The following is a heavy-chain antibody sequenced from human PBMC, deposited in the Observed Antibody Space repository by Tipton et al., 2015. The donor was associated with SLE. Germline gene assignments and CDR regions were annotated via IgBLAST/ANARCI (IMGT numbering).Heavy chain of an antibody. J-gene: IGHJ1*01. CDR3: VRDRDFYDNTGWDFQF. CDR1: GYFISRGYY. D-gene: IGHD5/OR15-5a*01. CDR2: IHHSGTT. V-gene: IGHV4-38-2*02. Sequence: TLSLTCDVSGYFISRGYYWGWIRHSPEKGLEWIGSIHHSGTTFYKPSLKSRVTISRDTTKNQFSLRMTSVTAADTATYYCVRDRDFYDNTGWDFQFWGQGTLVTVSS.